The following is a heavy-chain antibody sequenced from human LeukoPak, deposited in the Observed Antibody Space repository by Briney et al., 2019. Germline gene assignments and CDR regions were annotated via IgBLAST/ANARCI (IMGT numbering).Heavy chain of an antibody. CDR1: GGTFSSHA. CDR2: IIPIFGTA. CDR3: ARADAYGGNEGDY. V-gene: IGHV1-69*13. J-gene: IGHJ4*02. Sequence: SVKVSCKASGGTFSSHAISWVRQAPGQGLEWMGGIIPIFGTANYAQKFQGRVTITADESTSTAYMELSSLRSEDTAVYYCARADAYGGNEGDYWGQGTLVTVSS. D-gene: IGHD4-23*01.